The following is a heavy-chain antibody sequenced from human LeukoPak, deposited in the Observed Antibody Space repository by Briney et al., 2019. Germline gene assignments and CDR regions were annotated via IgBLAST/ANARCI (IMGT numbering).Heavy chain of an antibody. CDR3: ARDHKRYFDWRYPPFLGMDV. Sequence: GASVKVSCTASGYTVTGYYMHWVRQAPGQGLEWMGWINPNSGGTNYAQKFQGWVTMTSDTSISTAHMELSRLRSDDTAVYYCARDHKRYFDWRYPPFLGMDVWGQGTTVTVSS. V-gene: IGHV1-2*04. J-gene: IGHJ6*02. CDR2: INPNSGGT. CDR1: GYTVTGYY. D-gene: IGHD3-9*01.